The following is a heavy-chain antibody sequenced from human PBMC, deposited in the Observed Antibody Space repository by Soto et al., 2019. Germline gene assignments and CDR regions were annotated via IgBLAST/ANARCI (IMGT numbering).Heavy chain of an antibody. J-gene: IGHJ4*02. Sequence: QVQLVESGGGVVQPGRSLRLSCAASGFIFSSYGMHWVRQAPGKGRGWVAVISYEGSHTYYADSVKGRFTITRDNSKNTLYLQMNSLRPEDTAVYYCAKEVHCGGGSCSWSEGFDYWGQGTLLTVSS. V-gene: IGHV3-30*18. CDR2: ISYEGSHT. CDR3: AKEVHCGGGSCSWSEGFDY. D-gene: IGHD2-15*01. CDR1: GFIFSSYG.